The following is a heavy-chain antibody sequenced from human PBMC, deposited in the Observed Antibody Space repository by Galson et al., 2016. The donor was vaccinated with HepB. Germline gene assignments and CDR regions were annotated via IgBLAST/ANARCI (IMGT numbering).Heavy chain of an antibody. CDR3: AREPPQRLRWFDP. CDR1: GGSFSEHY. D-gene: IGHD5-12*01. J-gene: IGHJ5*02. CDR2: ISQSGSP. Sequence: TLSLTCAVYGGSFSEHYCSWIRQPPGKGLEWIGEISQSGSPNYNPSLKSRVTISVGTSRDHCSLKLRSVTAADTAVYYCAREPPQRLRWFDPWGQGTLVTVSS. V-gene: IGHV4-34*01.